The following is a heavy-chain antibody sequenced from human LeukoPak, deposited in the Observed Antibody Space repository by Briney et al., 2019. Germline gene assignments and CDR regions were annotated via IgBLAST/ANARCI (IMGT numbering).Heavy chain of an antibody. J-gene: IGHJ4*02. V-gene: IGHV1-2*02. CDR1: GYTFTGYY. Sequence: ASVKVSCKASGYTFTGYYMHWVRQAPGQGLEWMGWINPTSGDTNYLQKFQGRVIMTRDTSISTAYMELSRVRSDDTAVYYCARDAERAADYWGQGTLVTVSS. CDR3: ARDAERAADY. CDR2: INPTSGDT. D-gene: IGHD1-14*01.